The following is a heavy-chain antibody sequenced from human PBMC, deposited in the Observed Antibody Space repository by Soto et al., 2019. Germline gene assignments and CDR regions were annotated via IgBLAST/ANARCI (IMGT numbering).Heavy chain of an antibody. Sequence: GGSLRLSCAASGFTFISYAMSWVRQAPGKGLEWVSGISGSGGSTYYADSVKGRFTISRDNSKNTLYLQMNSLRAEDTAVYYCAKEKGSGFLNWFDPWGRGTLVTVSS. D-gene: IGHD6-19*01. CDR3: AKEKGSGFLNWFDP. J-gene: IGHJ5*02. CDR2: ISGSGGST. V-gene: IGHV3-23*01. CDR1: GFTFISYA.